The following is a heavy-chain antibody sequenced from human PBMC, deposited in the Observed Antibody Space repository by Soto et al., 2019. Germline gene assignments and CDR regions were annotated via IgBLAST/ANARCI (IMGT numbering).Heavy chain of an antibody. Sequence: QVQLQKSGPGLVKPSQTLSLTCTVSGGSISSGDYYWSWIRQPPEKGLEWIGYIYYSGSTYYNPSLKSRVTISVDTSKNQFSLKLSSVTTADTAVYYCARAMVVTQNWFDPWGQGTLVTVSS. J-gene: IGHJ5*02. CDR1: GGSISSGDYY. V-gene: IGHV4-30-4*01. CDR3: ARAMVVTQNWFDP. D-gene: IGHD2-21*02. CDR2: IYYSGST.